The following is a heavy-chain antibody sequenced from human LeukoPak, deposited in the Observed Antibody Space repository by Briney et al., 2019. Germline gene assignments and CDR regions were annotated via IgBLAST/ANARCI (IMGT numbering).Heavy chain of an antibody. Sequence: GGSLRLSCAASGFTFRSYLMHWVRQAPGKGLVWVSRINADGSATDYADSVKGRFTISRDNAKHTLYLQMSSLRADDTAVYYCAREGGSYYSGYYHYMDVWGKGTTVTVSS. CDR2: INADGSAT. CDR1: GFTFRSYL. J-gene: IGHJ6*03. CDR3: AREGGSYYSGYYHYMDV. D-gene: IGHD1-26*01. V-gene: IGHV3-74*01.